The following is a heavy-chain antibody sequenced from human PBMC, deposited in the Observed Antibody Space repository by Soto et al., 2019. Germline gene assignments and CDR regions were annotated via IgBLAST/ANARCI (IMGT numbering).Heavy chain of an antibody. CDR3: AKDTRREGSSWYGEDYYYGMDV. CDR2: ISWNSGSI. V-gene: IGHV3-9*01. CDR1: GFTFDDYA. Sequence: GGSLRLSCAASGFTFDDYAMYWVRQAPGKGLEWASGISWNSGSIGYADSVKGRFTISRDNAKNSLYLQMNSLRAEDTALYYCAKDTRREGSSWYGEDYYYGMDVWGQGTTVTVSS. J-gene: IGHJ6*02. D-gene: IGHD6-13*01.